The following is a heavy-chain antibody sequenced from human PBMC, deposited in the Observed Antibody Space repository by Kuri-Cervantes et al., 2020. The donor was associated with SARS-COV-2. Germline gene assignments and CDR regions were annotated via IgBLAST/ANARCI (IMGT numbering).Heavy chain of an antibody. CDR2: IYYSGST. D-gene: IGHD2-8*01. CDR1: GGSISSSSYY. J-gene: IGHJ5*02. Sequence: SETLSLTCTVSGGSISSSSYYWSWIRQPPGKGLEWIGYIYYSGSTNYNPSLKSRVTISVDTSKNQFSLKLSSVTAADTAVYYCARGGEDFVQETRNWFEPWGRGTQVTVSS. CDR3: ARGGEDFVQETRNWFEP. V-gene: IGHV4-61*01.